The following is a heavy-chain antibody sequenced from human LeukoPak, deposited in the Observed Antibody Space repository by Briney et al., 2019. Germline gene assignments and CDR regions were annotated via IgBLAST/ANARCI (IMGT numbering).Heavy chain of an antibody. CDR2: ISSSSSTI. V-gene: IGHV3-48*01. CDR1: GFTFSSYS. CDR3: ARGLRFWPFAY. Sequence: GGSLRLSCAASGFTFSSYSMNWVRQAPGKGLEWVSYISSSSSTIYYADSVKGRFTISRDNAKNSLYLQMNSLRAEDTAVYYCARGLRFWPFAYWGQGTLVTVSS. J-gene: IGHJ4*02.